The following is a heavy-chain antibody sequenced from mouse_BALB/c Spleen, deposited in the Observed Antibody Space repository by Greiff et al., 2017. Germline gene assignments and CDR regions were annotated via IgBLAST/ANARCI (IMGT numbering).Heavy chain of an antibody. J-gene: IGHJ3*01. CDR3: ARGGGNYPLAY. CDR2: INPYNGDT. CDR1: GYSFTGYF. D-gene: IGHD2-1*01. V-gene: IGHV1-20*02. Sequence: EVQLHQSGPELVKPGASVKISCKASGYSFTGYFMNWVMQSHGKSLEWIGRINPYNGDTFYNQKFKGKATLTVDKSSSTAHMELRSLASEDSAVYYCARGGGNYPLAYWGQGTLVTVSA.